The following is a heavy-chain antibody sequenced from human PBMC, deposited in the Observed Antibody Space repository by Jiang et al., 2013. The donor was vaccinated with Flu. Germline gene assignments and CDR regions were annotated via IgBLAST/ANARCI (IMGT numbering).Heavy chain of an antibody. J-gene: IGHJ4*02. CDR3: ARETIAVAGKGAGFDY. D-gene: IGHD6-19*01. Sequence: GLVKPSETLSLTCTVSGYSISSGYYWSWIRQPAGKGLEWIGRIYTSGSTNYNPSLKSRVTISVDTSKNQFSLKLSSVTAADTAVYYCARETIAVAGKGAGFDYWGQGTLVTVSS. V-gene: IGHV4-61*02. CDR2: IYTSGST. CDR1: GYSISSGYY.